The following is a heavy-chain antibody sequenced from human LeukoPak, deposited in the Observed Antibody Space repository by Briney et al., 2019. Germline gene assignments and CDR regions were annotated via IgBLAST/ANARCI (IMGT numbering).Heavy chain of an antibody. V-gene: IGHV4-39*07. J-gene: IGHJ4*02. CDR2: IYYSGST. CDR3: ARGQQLVDY. CDR1: GGSISSSSYY. Sequence: SETLSLTCTVSGGSISSSSYYWGWIRQPPGKGLEWIGSIYYSGSTYYNPSLKSRVTISVDTSKNQFSLKLSSVTAADTAVYYCARGQQLVDYWGQGTLVTVSS. D-gene: IGHD6-13*01.